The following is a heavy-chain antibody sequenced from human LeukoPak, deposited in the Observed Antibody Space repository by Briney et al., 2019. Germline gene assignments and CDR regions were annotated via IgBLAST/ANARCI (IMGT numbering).Heavy chain of an antibody. Sequence: GGSLRLSCAASGFTFSDFYMTWIRQAPGKGLEWVSYSSNGGSTIYYADSVKGRFTISRDNAKNSLYLQMNSLRAEDTAVYYCARSGREATEIDYWGQGTLVTVSS. CDR2: SSNGGSTI. J-gene: IGHJ4*02. CDR3: ARSGREATEIDY. D-gene: IGHD1-1*01. CDR1: GFTFSDFY. V-gene: IGHV3-11*01.